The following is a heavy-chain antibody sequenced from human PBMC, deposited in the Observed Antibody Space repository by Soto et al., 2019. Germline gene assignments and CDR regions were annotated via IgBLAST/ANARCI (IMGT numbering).Heavy chain of an antibody. CDR2: IYYRGNT. CDR1: GGSISTYY. V-gene: IGHV4-59*08. J-gene: IGHJ4*02. D-gene: IGHD3-9*01. Sequence: QVQLQESGPGLVKPSETLSLTCTVSGGSISTYYWSWIRQPPGKGLEWIGYIYYRGNTNYNPPFKSRVTISLDTSKNQFSLRLSSVTAADTAVYYCARHPGYYDVLTGYSTYYFDSWGQGTLVTVSS. CDR3: ARHPGYYDVLTGYSTYYFDS.